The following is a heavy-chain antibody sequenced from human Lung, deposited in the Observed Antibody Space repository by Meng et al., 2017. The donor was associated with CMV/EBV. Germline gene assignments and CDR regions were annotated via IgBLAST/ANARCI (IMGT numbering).Heavy chain of an antibody. CDR1: GYNFTSYA. Sequence: QWQLVHPGSELKHPGASVNVSCRPSGYNFTSYAINWVLQAPGQGPDWMGWIDPNTGNPTYDQGFTGRFVFSLDTSVSTAYLQINSLRADDTAVYYCARDSPLDGYSLLDYWGQGTLVTVSS. V-gene: IGHV7-4-1*02. CDR3: ARDSPLDGYSLLDY. CDR2: IDPNTGNP. D-gene: IGHD5-24*01. J-gene: IGHJ4*02.